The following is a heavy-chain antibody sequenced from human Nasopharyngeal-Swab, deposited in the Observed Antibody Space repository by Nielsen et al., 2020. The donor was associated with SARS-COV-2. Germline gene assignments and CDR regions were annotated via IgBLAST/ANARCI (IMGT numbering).Heavy chain of an antibody. J-gene: IGHJ2*01. CDR3: ARGGFGWDMIVVPYWYFDL. Sequence: RGSLRLSCAASGFTVSSNYMSWVRQAPGKGLEWVSVIYSGGSTYYADSVKGRFTISRHNSKNTLYLQMNSLRAEDTAVYYCARGGFGWDMIVVPYWYFDLWGRGTLVTVSS. CDR1: GFTVSSNY. V-gene: IGHV3-53*04. D-gene: IGHD3-22*01. CDR2: IYSGGST.